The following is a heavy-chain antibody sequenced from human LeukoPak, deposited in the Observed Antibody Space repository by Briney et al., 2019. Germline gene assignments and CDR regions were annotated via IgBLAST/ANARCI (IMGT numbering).Heavy chain of an antibody. CDR3: ARTRRGSSWYPLYYGMDV. V-gene: IGHV4-34*01. CDR1: GGSFSGYY. Sequence: SETLSLTCAVYGGSFSGYYWSWLRQPPGKGLEWIGDINHSGSTNYNPSLKSRVTISVDTSKNQFSLKLSSVTAADTAVYYCARTRRGSSWYPLYYGMDVWGKGTTVTVSS. CDR2: INHSGST. D-gene: IGHD6-13*01. J-gene: IGHJ6*04.